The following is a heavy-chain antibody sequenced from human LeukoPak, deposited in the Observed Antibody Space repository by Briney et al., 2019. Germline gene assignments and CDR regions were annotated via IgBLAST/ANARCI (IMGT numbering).Heavy chain of an antibody. D-gene: IGHD3-9*01. CDR2: IYYSGST. V-gene: IGHV4-39*02. Sequence: PSGTLSLTCTVSGGSISSSSYYWGWIRQPPGKGLEWIGSIYYSGSTYYNPSLKSRVTISVDTSKNQFSLKLSSVTAADTAVYYCARDGYYDILTGQTLQDYYYGMDVWGQGTTVTVSS. CDR1: GGSISSSSYY. CDR3: ARDGYYDILTGQTLQDYYYGMDV. J-gene: IGHJ6*02.